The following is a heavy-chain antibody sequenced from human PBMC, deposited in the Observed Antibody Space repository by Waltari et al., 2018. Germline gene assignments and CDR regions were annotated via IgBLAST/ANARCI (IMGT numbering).Heavy chain of an antibody. J-gene: IGHJ4*02. V-gene: IGHV3-33*01. CDR1: GFPFSTYG. CDR2: IWSDASTI. Sequence: QVQLVESGGGVVQPGRSLRLSCAASGFPFSTYGMHWVRQAPGTGLEWLAVIWSDASTIYYADSVKGRFTISRDNAKNSLYLQMNSLRAEDKAVYYCARGAQNFDYWGQGTLVTVSS. CDR3: ARGAQNFDY.